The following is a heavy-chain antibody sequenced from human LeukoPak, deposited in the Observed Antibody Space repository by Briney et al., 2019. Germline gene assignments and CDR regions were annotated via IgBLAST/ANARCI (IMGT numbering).Heavy chain of an antibody. J-gene: IGHJ4*02. D-gene: IGHD4-23*01. CDR3: ARDYGGSSPFDY. V-gene: IGHV3-11*04. Sequence: LSLTCTVSDGSISSYYWSWIRQPPGKGLEWISYISSSGSDIYYADSVKGRFTISRDNAKNSLYLHMNSLRAEDTAVYYCARDYGGSSPFDYWGQGTLVTVSS. CDR2: ISSSGSDI. CDR1: DGSISSYY.